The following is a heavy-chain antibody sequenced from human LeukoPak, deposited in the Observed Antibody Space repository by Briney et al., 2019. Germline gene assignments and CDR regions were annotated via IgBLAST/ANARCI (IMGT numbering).Heavy chain of an antibody. Sequence: SETLSLTCTVSGGSISSYYWGWVRQPAGKGLEWIGRIYSSGNTNYNPSLKSRVTMSVDTSRNQFSLKLSSVTAADTAVYYCARESVGYCSGGSCPYYFDYWGQGTLVTVSS. CDR1: GGSISSYY. CDR2: IYSSGNT. J-gene: IGHJ4*02. D-gene: IGHD2-15*01. CDR3: ARESVGYCSGGSCPYYFDY. V-gene: IGHV4-4*07.